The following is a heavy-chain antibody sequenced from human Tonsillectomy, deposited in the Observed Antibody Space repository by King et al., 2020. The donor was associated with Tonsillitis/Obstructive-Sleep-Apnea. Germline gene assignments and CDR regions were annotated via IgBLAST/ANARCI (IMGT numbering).Heavy chain of an antibody. D-gene: IGHD4-17*01. J-gene: IGHJ4*02. Sequence: VQLVESGAEVKKPGASVKVSCKVSGYTLTDLSMHWVRQAPGKGLEWMGGFDPEDGETIYAQKFQGRVTMTEDASRDTAYMELSSLRSEDTAVYYCATDLFGYDSGDSRGLNWADSWGQGTLVTVSS. CDR3: ATDLFGYDSGDSRGLNWADS. CDR1: GYTLTDLS. CDR2: FDPEDGET. V-gene: IGHV1-24*01.